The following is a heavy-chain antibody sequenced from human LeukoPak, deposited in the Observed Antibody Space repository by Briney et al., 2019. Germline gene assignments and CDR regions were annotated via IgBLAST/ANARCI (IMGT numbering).Heavy chain of an antibody. V-gene: IGHV1-18*04. CDR2: ISAYNGNT. D-gene: IGHD1-26*01. CDR3: ARFEGATVWDY. Sequence: ASVKVSCKASGYTFTGYYMHWVRQAPGQGLEWMGWISAYNGNTNYAQKLQGRVTMTTDTSTSTAYMELRSLRSDDTAVYYCARFEGATVWDYWGQGTLVTVSS. CDR1: GYTFTGYY. J-gene: IGHJ4*02.